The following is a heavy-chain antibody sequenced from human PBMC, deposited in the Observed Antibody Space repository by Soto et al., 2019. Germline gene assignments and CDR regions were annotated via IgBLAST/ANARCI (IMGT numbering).Heavy chain of an antibody. Sequence: QVQLVQSGAEVKKPGSSVKVSCKASGGTFSSYAISWVRQAPGQWLEWMGGIIPIFGTADYAQKFQGRVTITAAKSTSTAYIELSSLRSEDTAVYYCARGKDTAMALGDYWGQGTLVTVSS. CDR1: GGTFSSYA. CDR3: ARGKDTAMALGDY. V-gene: IGHV1-69*06. CDR2: IIPIFGTA. D-gene: IGHD5-18*01. J-gene: IGHJ4*02.